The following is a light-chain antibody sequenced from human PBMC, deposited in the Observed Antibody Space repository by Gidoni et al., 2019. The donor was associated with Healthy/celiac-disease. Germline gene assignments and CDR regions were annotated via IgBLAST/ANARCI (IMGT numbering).Light chain of an antibody. CDR3: QQYNSYSTWT. Sequence: DIQMTQSPSTLSASVGDRVTITCRASQSISSGLAWYQQKPGKAPKLLIYKASSLESGVPSRFSGSGSGTEFPLTISSLQPDDFATYYCQQYNSYSTWTFGQGTKVEIK. CDR1: QSISSG. J-gene: IGKJ1*01. V-gene: IGKV1-5*03. CDR2: KAS.